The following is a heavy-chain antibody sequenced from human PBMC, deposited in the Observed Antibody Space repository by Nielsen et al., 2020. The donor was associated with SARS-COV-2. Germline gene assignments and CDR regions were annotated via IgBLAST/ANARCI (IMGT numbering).Heavy chain of an antibody. Sequence: ASVKVSCKASGYTFTSYYMHWVRQAPGQGLEWMGIINPSGGSTSYAQKFQGRVTITADESTSTAYMELSSLRSEDTAVYYCASRHTQSYYSGWYFDLWGRGTLVTVSS. CDR3: ASRHTQSYYSGWYFDL. J-gene: IGHJ2*01. CDR2: INPSGGST. D-gene: IGHD3-10*01. CDR1: GYTFTSYY. V-gene: IGHV1-46*01.